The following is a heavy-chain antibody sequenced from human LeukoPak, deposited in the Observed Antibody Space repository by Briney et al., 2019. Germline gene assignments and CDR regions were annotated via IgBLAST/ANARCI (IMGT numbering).Heavy chain of an antibody. Sequence: GASVKVSCKASGYTFDRYYMYWVRQAPGQRREGMGIINPSGGSTMYAQKFEGRVTMTRDTSTSTVYMELSSLRSEDTAVYYCARDHHGIVAVPAGPPDYWGQGTLVIVSS. CDR3: ARDHHGIVAVPAGPPDY. CDR1: GYTFDRYY. CDR2: INPSGGST. D-gene: IGHD2-2*01. J-gene: IGHJ4*02. V-gene: IGHV1-46*02.